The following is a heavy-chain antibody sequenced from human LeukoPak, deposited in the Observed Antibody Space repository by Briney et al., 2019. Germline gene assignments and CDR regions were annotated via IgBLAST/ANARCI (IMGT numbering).Heavy chain of an antibody. CDR3: ATIKRGNIFGFFDF. J-gene: IGHJ4*02. Sequence: SGTLSLTCTVSGGSISSDYWSWGRQPPGKGLEWIGYVLDNVRTKDNPSLNSRFTLSADTSKNQFSLRLTSVTAADTAVYYCATIKRGNIFGFFDFWGQGILVTVSS. D-gene: IGHD5-18*01. CDR1: GGSISSDY. V-gene: IGHV4-59*01. CDR2: VLDNVRT.